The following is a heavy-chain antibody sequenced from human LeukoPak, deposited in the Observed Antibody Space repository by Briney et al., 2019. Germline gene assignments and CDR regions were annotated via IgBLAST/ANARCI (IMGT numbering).Heavy chain of an antibody. D-gene: IGHD6-13*01. CDR3: ARRKRGMDLGAFDP. V-gene: IGHV4-59*08. Sequence: PSETLSLTCTVSGGSISSYWWSWIRQPPGKGLEWIGYIYYSGSTNYNPSLKSRVTISVDTSKNQFSLKLSSVTAADTAVYYCARRKRGMDLGAFDPWGQGTLVTVSS. J-gene: IGHJ5*02. CDR2: IYYSGST. CDR1: GGSISSYW.